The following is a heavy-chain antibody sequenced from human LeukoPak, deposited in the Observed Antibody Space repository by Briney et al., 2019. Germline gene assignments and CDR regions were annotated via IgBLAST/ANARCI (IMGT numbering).Heavy chain of an antibody. D-gene: IGHD3-10*01. V-gene: IGHV3-66*01. CDR3: AREQFGYFDY. CDR2: FYSGGTT. J-gene: IGHJ4*02. CDR1: GFTVSSNY. Sequence: PGGSLRLSCAASGFTVSSNYMSWVRQAPGKGLEWVSVFYSGGTTNYADSVEGRFTISRDNSKNTLYLQMNSLRAEDTAVYYCAREQFGYFDYWGQGTLVTVSP.